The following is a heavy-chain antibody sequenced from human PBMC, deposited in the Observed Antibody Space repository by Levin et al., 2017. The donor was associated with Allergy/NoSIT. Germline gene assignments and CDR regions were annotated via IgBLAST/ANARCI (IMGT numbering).Heavy chain of an antibody. CDR2: ISSSSSYI. V-gene: IGHV3-21*01. J-gene: IGHJ4*02. D-gene: IGHD6-19*01. CDR3: ARDGPAVAGASADY. CDR1: GFTFSSYS. Sequence: PSETLSLTCAASGFTFSSYSMNWVRQAPGKGLEWVSSISSSSSYIYYADSVKGRFTISRDNAKNSLYLQMNSLRAEDTAVYYCARDGPAVAGASADYWGQGTLVTVSS.